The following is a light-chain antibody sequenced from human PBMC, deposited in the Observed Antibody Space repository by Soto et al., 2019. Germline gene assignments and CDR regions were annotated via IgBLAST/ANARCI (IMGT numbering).Light chain of an antibody. CDR3: CSYAGSSTFT. Sequence: QSALTQPASVSGSPGQSITISCTGTSSDVGSYNLVSWYQQHPGKAPKVMIYEGSKRPSGVSNRFSGSKSGNTASLTISGLQAEDEADYYCCSYAGSSTFTFGGGTKLTVL. V-gene: IGLV2-23*03. J-gene: IGLJ2*01. CDR1: SSDVGSYNL. CDR2: EGS.